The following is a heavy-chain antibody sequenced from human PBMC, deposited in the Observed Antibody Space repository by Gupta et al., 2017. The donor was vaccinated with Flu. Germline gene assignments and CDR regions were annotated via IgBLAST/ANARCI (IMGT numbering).Heavy chain of an antibody. V-gene: IGHV1-69*06. D-gene: IGHD2-2*01. Sequence: QVQLVQSGAEVKKPGSSVKVSCEASGATFSNYGISWVRQAPGQGPEWMGGIVPVFGRPNYAQKFQGRVTITADKSTTTAYMELSSLRSDDTAVYYCASGMVVVPAAMLGYGLDVWGQGTKGSVSS. CDR1: GATFSNYG. J-gene: IGHJ6*02. CDR2: IVPVFGRP. CDR3: ASGMVVVPAAMLGYGLDV.